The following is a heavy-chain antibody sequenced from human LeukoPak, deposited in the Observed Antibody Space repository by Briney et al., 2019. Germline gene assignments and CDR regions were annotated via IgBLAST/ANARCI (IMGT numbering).Heavy chain of an antibody. J-gene: IGHJ4*02. CDR1: GNTFTGYY. CDR2: INPNSGGT. CDR3: ARDKGYSYGVDY. D-gene: IGHD5-18*01. Sequence: GASVKVSCKASGNTFTGYYMHWVRQAPGQGLEWMGWINPNSGGTNYAQKFQGRVTMTRDTSISTAYMELSRLRSDDTAVYYCARDKGYSYGVDYWGQGTLVTVSS. V-gene: IGHV1-2*02.